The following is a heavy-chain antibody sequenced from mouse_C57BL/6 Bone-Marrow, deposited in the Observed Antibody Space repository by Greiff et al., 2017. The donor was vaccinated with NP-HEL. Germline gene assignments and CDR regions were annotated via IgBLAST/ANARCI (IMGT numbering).Heavy chain of an antibody. V-gene: IGHV5-17*01. D-gene: IGHD3-2*02. CDR2: ISSGSSTI. Sequence: DVKLVESGGGLVKPGGSLKLSCAASGFTFSDYGMHWVRQAPEKGLEWVAYISSGSSTIYYADTVKGRFTISRDNAKNTLFLQMTSLRSEDTAMYYCARGELRPFAYWGQGTLVTVSA. J-gene: IGHJ3*01. CDR3: ARGELRPFAY. CDR1: GFTFSDYG.